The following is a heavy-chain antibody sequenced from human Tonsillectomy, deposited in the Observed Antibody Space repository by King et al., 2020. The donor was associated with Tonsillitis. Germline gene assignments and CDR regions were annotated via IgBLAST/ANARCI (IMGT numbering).Heavy chain of an antibody. J-gene: IGHJ3*02. Sequence: VTLKESGPALVKPTQTLTLTCTFSGFSLSTSGMCVSWIRQPPGKALEWLALIDWDDDKYYSTSLKTRLTISKDTSKNQVVLTMTNMDPVDTATNYCARISFGSDLLDAFDIWGQGTMVTVSS. CDR2: IDWDDDK. CDR3: ARISFGSDLLDAFDI. D-gene: IGHD2-21*01. V-gene: IGHV2-70*01. CDR1: GFSLSTSGMC.